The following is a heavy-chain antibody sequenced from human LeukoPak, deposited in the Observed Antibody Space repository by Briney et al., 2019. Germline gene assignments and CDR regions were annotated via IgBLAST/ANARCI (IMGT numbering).Heavy chain of an antibody. Sequence: PGGSLRLSCAASGFTFSSYGMSWVRQAPGRGLEWVSAISGSGGSTYYADSVKGRFTISRDNAKNSLYLQMNSLRAEDTAVYYCARGGYGYNFFDYWGRGTLVTVSS. CDR2: ISGSGGST. CDR3: ARGGYGYNFFDY. V-gene: IGHV3-23*01. J-gene: IGHJ4*02. D-gene: IGHD5-24*01. CDR1: GFTFSSYG.